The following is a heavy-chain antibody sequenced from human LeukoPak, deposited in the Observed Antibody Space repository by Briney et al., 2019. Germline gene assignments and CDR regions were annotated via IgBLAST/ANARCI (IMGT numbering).Heavy chain of an antibody. CDR1: GFTFSNYA. CDR2: ISGSGGST. CDR3: AKEYTPSSPLGELDS. V-gene: IGHV3-23*01. J-gene: IGHJ4*02. D-gene: IGHD6-6*01. Sequence: GGSLRLSCAASGFTFSNYAMIWVRQAPGKGLEWVSAISGSGGSTYYADSVQGRFTISRDNSKNTLYLQMNSLRAEDTAVYYCAKEYTPSSPLGELDSWGQGTLVTVSS.